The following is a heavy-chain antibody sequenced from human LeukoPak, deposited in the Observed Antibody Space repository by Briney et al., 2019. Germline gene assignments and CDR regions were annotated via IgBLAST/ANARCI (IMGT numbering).Heavy chain of an antibody. D-gene: IGHD3-3*01. J-gene: IGHJ5*02. CDR2: IYSGGST. Sequence: GGTLRLSCAASGFTVSSNYMSWVRQAPGKGLEWVSVIYSGGSTYYADSVKGRFTISRDNSKNTLYLQMNSLRAEDTAVYYCARDRAGVAWFDPWGQGTLVTVSS. V-gene: IGHV3-53*01. CDR1: GFTVSSNY. CDR3: ARDRAGVAWFDP.